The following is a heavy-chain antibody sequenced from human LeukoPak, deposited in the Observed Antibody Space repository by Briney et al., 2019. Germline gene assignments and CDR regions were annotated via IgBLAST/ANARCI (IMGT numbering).Heavy chain of an antibody. CDR3: ARYGRISGWYYFDY. D-gene: IGHD6-19*01. V-gene: IGHV3-20*04. J-gene: IGHJ4*02. Sequence: PAGSLRLSCAASGFTFDDYGMSWVRQAPGKGLEWISGINWNGGSTGYADSVKGRFTISRDNAKNSLYLQMNSLRSEDTALYYCARYGRISGWYYFDYWGQGTLVTVSS. CDR1: GFTFDDYG. CDR2: INWNGGST.